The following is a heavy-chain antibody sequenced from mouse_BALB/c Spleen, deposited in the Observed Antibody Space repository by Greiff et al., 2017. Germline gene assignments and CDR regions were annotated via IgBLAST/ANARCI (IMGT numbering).Heavy chain of an antibody. CDR1: GFNIKDTY. D-gene: IGHD2-4*01. V-gene: IGHV14-3*02. J-gene: IGHJ3*01. CDR3: ASGGLRPWFAY. CDR2: IDPANGNT. Sequence: EVQRVESGAELVKPGASVKLSCTASGFNIKDTYMHWVKQRPEQGLEWIGRIDPANGNTKYDPKFQGKATITADTSSNTAYLQLSSLTSEDTAVYYCASGGLRPWFAYWGQGTLVTVSA.